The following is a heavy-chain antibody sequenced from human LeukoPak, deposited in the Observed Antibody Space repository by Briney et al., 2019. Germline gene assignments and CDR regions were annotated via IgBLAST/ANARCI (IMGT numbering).Heavy chain of an antibody. V-gene: IGHV3-74*01. J-gene: IGHJ3*02. CDR3: ARAMPGTDAFDI. Sequence: PGGSLRLSCAASGFTFSSYWMHWVRQVPGKGLVWVSRINSDGISTSYADSVKGRFTISRDNGKNTLYVQINSLRPEDAAFYYCARAMPGTDAFDIWGQGTMVTVSS. CDR1: GFTFSSYW. D-gene: IGHD2-2*01. CDR2: INSDGIST.